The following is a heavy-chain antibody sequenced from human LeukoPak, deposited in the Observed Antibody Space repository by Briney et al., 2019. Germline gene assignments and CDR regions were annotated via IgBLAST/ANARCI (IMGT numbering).Heavy chain of an antibody. Sequence: GASVTVSFKASGYTFTGYYMHWVRQAPGQGLEWMGWINPNSGGTNFAQNFQGRVTMTRDTSISTAYMELSRLRSDDTAVYYCARDNDSRDPPHFDYWGQGTLVTVSS. J-gene: IGHJ4*02. CDR1: GYTFTGYY. CDR3: ARDNDSRDPPHFDY. CDR2: INPNSGGT. V-gene: IGHV1-2*02. D-gene: IGHD3-16*01.